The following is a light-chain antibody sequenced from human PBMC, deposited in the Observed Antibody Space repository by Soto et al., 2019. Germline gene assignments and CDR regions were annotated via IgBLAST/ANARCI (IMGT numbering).Light chain of an antibody. V-gene: IGKV3-15*01. CDR2: GAS. J-gene: IGKJ2*01. Sequence: EIVMTQSPATLSVSPGEGATLSCRASQSVSSDLAWYQQKPGQAPRLLIYGASTRATGIPARVSGSGSGTEFTLTISSLQSEDFALYYCQQYNNWPYAFGQGTKLEIK. CDR1: QSVSSD. CDR3: QQYNNWPYA.